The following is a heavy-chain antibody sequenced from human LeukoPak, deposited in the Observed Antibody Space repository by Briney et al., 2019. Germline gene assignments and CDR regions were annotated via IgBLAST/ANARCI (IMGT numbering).Heavy chain of an antibody. CDR2: IINSGGPV. V-gene: IGHV3-48*02. D-gene: IGHD3-10*01. CDR1: GFTFSIHG. CDR3: ARVGRGVYGMHV. Sequence: PGGSLRLSCAASGFTFSIHGMSWVRQAPGKGREWGSYIINSGGPVYYKASVQGRFTISRDNATNSLFLHINSLRDEDTAVYCCARVGRGVYGMHVWGQGTTVSVSS. J-gene: IGHJ6*02.